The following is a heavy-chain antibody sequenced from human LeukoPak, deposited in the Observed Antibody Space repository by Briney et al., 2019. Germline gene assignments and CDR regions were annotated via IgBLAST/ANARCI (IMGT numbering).Heavy chain of an antibody. CDR1: GSSLSNCG. Sequence: GGSLRLSCAASGSSLSNCGMSWVRQAPGKGLEWVSYSSTSSGVTYYADSVKGRFTISRDNAKNSLSLQMNSLRAEDTAVYYCAKGMPDMAYFDCWGKGTLVTVSS. V-gene: IGHV3-48*01. CDR3: AKGMPDMAYFDC. CDR2: SSTSSGVT. D-gene: IGHD5-18*01. J-gene: IGHJ4*02.